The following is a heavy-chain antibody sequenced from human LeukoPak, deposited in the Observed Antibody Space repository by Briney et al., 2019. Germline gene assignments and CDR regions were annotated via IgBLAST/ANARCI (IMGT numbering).Heavy chain of an antibody. Sequence: SETLSLTCAVYGGSFSGYYWTWIRPPPGKGLEWIGEFNHSGRTNYNPSLKSRVTISADTSKSQFSLKLSSVTAADTAVYYCAINYYDTTGYFYADYFDYWGQGTLVTVSS. CDR3: AINYYDTTGYFYADYFDY. D-gene: IGHD3-22*01. J-gene: IGHJ4*02. CDR2: FNHSGRT. CDR1: GGSFSGYY. V-gene: IGHV4-34*01.